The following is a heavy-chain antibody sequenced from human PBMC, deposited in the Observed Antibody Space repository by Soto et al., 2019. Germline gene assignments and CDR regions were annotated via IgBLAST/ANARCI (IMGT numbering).Heavy chain of an antibody. CDR2: IYWNDDK. CDR1: GFSLRTTGVG. J-gene: IGHJ4*02. CDR3: AHTWGLPFDY. V-gene: IGHV2-5*01. D-gene: IGHD3-16*01. Sequence: QITLKESGPTLVEPTQTLTLNCTYSGFSLRTTGVGVGWIRQPPGKALEWLGIIYWNDDKRYSPSLKNRFTLTSDISKSQVVLTMTNMDPVDTASYYCAHTWGLPFDYWGQGTLFIVSS.